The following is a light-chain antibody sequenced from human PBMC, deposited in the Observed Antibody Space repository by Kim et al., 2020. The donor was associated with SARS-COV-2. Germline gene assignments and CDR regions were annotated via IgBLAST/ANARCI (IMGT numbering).Light chain of an antibody. CDR3: MQALQTPYT. Sequence: EQASISCRSSQSLLHSNGYNYLDWYMQKPGQSPQLLTHLGSNRASGVPDRFSGSGSGTDFTLKISRVEAEDVGVYYCMQALQTPYTFGQGTKLEI. CDR1: QSLLHSNGYNY. CDR2: LGS. J-gene: IGKJ2*01. V-gene: IGKV2-28*01.